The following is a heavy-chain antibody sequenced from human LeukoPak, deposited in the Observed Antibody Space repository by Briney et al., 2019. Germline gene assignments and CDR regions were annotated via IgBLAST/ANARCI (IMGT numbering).Heavy chain of an antibody. D-gene: IGHD6-13*01. CDR2: ISWNSGSI. J-gene: IGHJ5*02. CDR3: AKDSIAAAASYNWFDP. Sequence: GGSLRLSCAASGFTFDDYAMHWVRQAPGKGLEWVSGISWNSGSIGYADSVKGRFTISRDNAKNSLYLQMNSLRAEDTALYYCAKDSIAAAASYNWFDPWGQGTLVTVSS. V-gene: IGHV3-9*01. CDR1: GFTFDDYA.